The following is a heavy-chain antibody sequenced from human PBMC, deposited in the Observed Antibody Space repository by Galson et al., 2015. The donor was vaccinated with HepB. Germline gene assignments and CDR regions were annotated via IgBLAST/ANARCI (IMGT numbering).Heavy chain of an antibody. Sequence: QSGAEVTKPGESLKISCKGSGSRFPSYCIGWVRQKPGKGPEWMGIICPGDSDTRYSPSFQGQVAISADKSLTTAYLQWSSLKASDSAIYYCARPLYSSGWILDFWGQGTLVTVSS. CDR2: ICPGDSDT. CDR3: ARPLYSSGWILDF. J-gene: IGHJ4*02. D-gene: IGHD6-19*01. V-gene: IGHV5-51*01. CDR1: GSRFPSYC.